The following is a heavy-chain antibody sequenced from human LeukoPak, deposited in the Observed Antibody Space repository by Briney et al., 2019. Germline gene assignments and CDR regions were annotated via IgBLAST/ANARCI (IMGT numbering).Heavy chain of an antibody. CDR1: GYTFTSYY. Sequence: EASVKVSCKASGYTFTSYYMHWVRQAPGQGLEWMGIINPSGGSTSYAQKFQGRVTMTRDTSTSTVYMELSSLRAEDTAVYYCAKDHDSSGYYYVSYYFDYWGQGTLVTVSS. J-gene: IGHJ4*02. CDR2: INPSGGST. D-gene: IGHD3-22*01. V-gene: IGHV1-46*01. CDR3: AKDHDSSGYYYVSYYFDY.